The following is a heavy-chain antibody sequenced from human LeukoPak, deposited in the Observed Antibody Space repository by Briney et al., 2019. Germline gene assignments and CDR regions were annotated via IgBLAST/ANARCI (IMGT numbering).Heavy chain of an antibody. Sequence: QSGGSLRLSCTASEFTFGDYAMSWFRQAPGKGLEWVGFIRSKAYGGTTEYAAFVKGRFTISRDDSKSIAYLQMNSLKTEDTAVYYCTRGVTMIVVVIPDYWGQGTLVTVSS. D-gene: IGHD3-22*01. CDR3: TRGVTMIVVVIPDY. CDR1: EFTFGDYA. CDR2: IRSKAYGGTT. J-gene: IGHJ4*02. V-gene: IGHV3-49*03.